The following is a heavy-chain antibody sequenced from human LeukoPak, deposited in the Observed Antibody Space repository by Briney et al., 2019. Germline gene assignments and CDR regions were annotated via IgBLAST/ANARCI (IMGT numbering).Heavy chain of an antibody. CDR3: ATRPYCSSTSCYVSVDY. J-gene: IGHJ4*02. CDR1: GYSFTSYW. Sequence: GESLKISCKGSGYSFTSYWISLVRQMPGKGLEWMGRIDPSDSYTNYSPSFQGHVTISADKSINTAYLQWSSLKASDTAMYYCATRPYCSSTSCYVSVDYWGQGTLVTVSS. V-gene: IGHV5-10-1*01. CDR2: IDPSDSYT. D-gene: IGHD2-2*01.